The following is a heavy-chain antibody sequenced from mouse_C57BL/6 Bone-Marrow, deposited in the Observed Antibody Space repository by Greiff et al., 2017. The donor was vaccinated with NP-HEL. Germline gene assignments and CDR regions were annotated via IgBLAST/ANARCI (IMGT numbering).Heavy chain of an antibody. V-gene: IGHV1-7*01. CDR2: INPSSGYT. D-gene: IGHD1-1*01. CDR3: ARGDRIYYYGSSYGFDY. Sequence: VQLQQSGAELAKPGASVKLSCKASGYTFTSYWMHWVKQRPGQGLEWIGYINPSSGYTKYNQKFKDQATLTADKSSSAAYMQLSSLTYEDSAVYYCARGDRIYYYGSSYGFDYWGQGTTLTVSS. CDR1: GYTFTSYW. J-gene: IGHJ2*01.